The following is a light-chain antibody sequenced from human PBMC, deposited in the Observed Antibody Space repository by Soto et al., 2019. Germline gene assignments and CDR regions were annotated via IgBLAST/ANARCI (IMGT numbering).Light chain of an antibody. V-gene: IGKV1-5*03. J-gene: IGKJ1*01. CDR3: QQYNSYRA. CDR2: KAS. CDR1: QSISNW. Sequence: DIQMTQSPSTLSASVGDRVTITCRANQSISNWLAWHQQKPGKAPKLLIYKASSLESGVPSRFSGSGSGTEFTLTISSLQPDDFATYYCQQYNSYRAFGQGTKVEIK.